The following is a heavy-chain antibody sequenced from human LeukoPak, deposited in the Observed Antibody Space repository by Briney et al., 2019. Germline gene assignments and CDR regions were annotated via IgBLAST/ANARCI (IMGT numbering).Heavy chain of an antibody. CDR1: GGSISNYY. J-gene: IGHJ4*02. Sequence: SETLSLTCTVSGGSISNYYWTWVRQPPGKQLEWIGFIFHSGNTNYNPSLKSRVTISVDTSKNQFSLKLSSVTAADTAVYYCARHAGTYTHFDSWGQGALVTVSS. V-gene: IGHV4-59*08. CDR3: ARHAGTYTHFDS. D-gene: IGHD3-10*01. CDR2: IFHSGNT.